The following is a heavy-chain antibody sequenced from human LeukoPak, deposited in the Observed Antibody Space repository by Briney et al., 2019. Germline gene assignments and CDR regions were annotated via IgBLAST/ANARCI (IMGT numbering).Heavy chain of an antibody. V-gene: IGHV4-39*01. Sequence: TSETLSLTCTVSGGSISSSSYYWGWIRQPPGKGLGWIGSIYYSGSTYYNPSLKIRVTIAVDTSKNQFSLKLSSVTAADTAVYYCARHLEVEVITLWSPYYFDYWGQGTPVTVSS. J-gene: IGHJ4*02. CDR3: ARHLEVEVITLWSPYYFDY. CDR2: IYYSGST. CDR1: GGSISSSSYY. D-gene: IGHD3-22*01.